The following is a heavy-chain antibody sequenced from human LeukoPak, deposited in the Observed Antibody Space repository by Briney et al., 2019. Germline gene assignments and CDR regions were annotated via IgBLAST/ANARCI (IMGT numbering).Heavy chain of an antibody. J-gene: IGHJ4*02. CDR3: ARDRGYYDSSGSSQDY. CDR2: IYYSGST. CDR1: GGSISSYY. Sequence: PSETLSLTCTVSGGSISSYYWSWIRQPPGKGLEWIGYIYYSGSTYYNPSLKSRVTISVDTSKNQFSLKLSSVTAADTAVYYCARDRGYYDSSGSSQDYWGQGTLVTVSS. D-gene: IGHD3-22*01. V-gene: IGHV4-30-4*01.